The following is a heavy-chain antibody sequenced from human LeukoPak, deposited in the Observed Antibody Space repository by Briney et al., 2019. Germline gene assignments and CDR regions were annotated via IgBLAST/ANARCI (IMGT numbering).Heavy chain of an antibody. V-gene: IGHV3-33*01. CDR3: ARHYYDSSGYGWFDP. J-gene: IGHJ5*02. Sequence: GGSLRLSCAASGFTFSSYGMHWVRQAPGKGLEWVAVIWYDGSNKYYADSVKGRLTISRDNSKNTLYLQMNSLRAEDTAVYYCARHYYDSSGYGWFDPWGQGTLVTVSS. CDR2: IWYDGSNK. CDR1: GFTFSSYG. D-gene: IGHD3-22*01.